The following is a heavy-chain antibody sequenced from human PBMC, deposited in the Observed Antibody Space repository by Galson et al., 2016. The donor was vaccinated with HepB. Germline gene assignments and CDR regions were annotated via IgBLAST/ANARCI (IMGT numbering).Heavy chain of an antibody. V-gene: IGHV3-7*01. Sequence: SLRLSCAASRFTFSNFWMVWVRQAPGKGLEWVAKIDRDGSETNYVDSVKGRFTISRDNAKNSLYLKMNNLRAEDTATYYCTTYRGPTWTFFDYCGQGTLVTVSS. CDR2: IDRDGSET. CDR1: RFTFSNFW. CDR3: TTYRGPTWTFFDY. J-gene: IGHJ4*02. D-gene: IGHD3/OR15-3a*01.